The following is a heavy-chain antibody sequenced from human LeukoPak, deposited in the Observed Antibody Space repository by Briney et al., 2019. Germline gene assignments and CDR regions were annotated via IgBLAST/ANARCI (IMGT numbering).Heavy chain of an antibody. CDR1: GSTFTSYG. Sequence: ASVKVSCKASGSTFTSYGISWGRQAPGQGLEWMGWISAYNGNTNYAQKLQGRVTMTTDTSTSTAYMELRSLRSDDTAVYYCAREYVVVPAAIGAFDIWGQGTMVTVSS. D-gene: IGHD2-2*01. V-gene: IGHV1-18*04. J-gene: IGHJ3*02. CDR2: ISAYNGNT. CDR3: AREYVVVPAAIGAFDI.